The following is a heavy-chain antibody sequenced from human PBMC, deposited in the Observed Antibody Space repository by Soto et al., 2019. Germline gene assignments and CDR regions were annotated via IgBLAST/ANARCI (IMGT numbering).Heavy chain of an antibody. J-gene: IGHJ4*02. D-gene: IGHD6-19*01. CDR3: AKEGTSGLCYFDY. V-gene: IGHV3-23*01. Sequence: PGGSLRLSCAASGFTFSNYAISWVRQAPGKGLEWVSIISGSGDTPYYADSVKGRFTISRDNSRNTLYLQMNSLRAGDSAKYYCAKEGTSGLCYFDYWGPGTLVTVSS. CDR1: GFTFSNYA. CDR2: ISGSGDTP.